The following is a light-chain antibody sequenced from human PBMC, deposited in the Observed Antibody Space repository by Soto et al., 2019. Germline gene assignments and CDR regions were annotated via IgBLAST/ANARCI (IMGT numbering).Light chain of an antibody. CDR3: QQRGNWPRT. CDR2: DAS. V-gene: IGKV3-11*01. J-gene: IGKJ1*01. CDR1: QSVGNY. Sequence: EIVMTQSPATLSVSPGERATLSCRASQSVGNYLAWYQLKPGQAPRLLIYDASNRATGIPDRFSGSGSGTDFTLTISSLEPEDFAAYYCQQRGNWPRTFGQGTKVDIK.